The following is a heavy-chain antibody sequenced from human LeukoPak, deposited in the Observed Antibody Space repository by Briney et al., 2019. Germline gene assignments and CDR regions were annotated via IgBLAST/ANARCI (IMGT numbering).Heavy chain of an antibody. J-gene: IGHJ4*02. Sequence: GGSLRLSRAASGFTLSSYVMHWVRQAPGTGLQWVAIISYDGNNQYYAASVNGRFTISRDNSKNTLYPRMGSLRAEDTAVCYCAKGRGPYGDYDFDYWGQGTLVTVSS. D-gene: IGHD4-17*01. CDR2: ISYDGNNQ. CDR1: GFTLSSYV. V-gene: IGHV3-30-3*01. CDR3: AKGRGPYGDYDFDY.